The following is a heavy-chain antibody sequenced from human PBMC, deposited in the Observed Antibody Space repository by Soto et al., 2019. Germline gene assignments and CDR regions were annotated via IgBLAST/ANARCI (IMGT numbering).Heavy chain of an antibody. CDR2: IRSKAYSYAT. CDR1: VFTFSGSD. J-gene: IGHJ3*02. V-gene: IGHV3-73*01. D-gene: IGHD3-22*01. CDR3: ASAMIVVVSHAFDI. Sequence: QPWGSLRLYCAASVFTFSGSDMHWVRQASGKGLEWVGHIRSKAYSYATAYAASVKGRFTISRDDSKNTAYLQMNSLKTEDTAVYYCASAMIVVVSHAFDIWGQGTMVTVSS.